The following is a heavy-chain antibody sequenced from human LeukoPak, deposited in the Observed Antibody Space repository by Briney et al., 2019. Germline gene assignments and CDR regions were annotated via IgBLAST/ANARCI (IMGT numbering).Heavy chain of an antibody. CDR3: ARDFRNGGMDV. D-gene: IGHD2-8*01. CDR2: ISGNGATT. J-gene: IGHJ6*02. Sequence: PGGSLRLSCAASGFTFSSHAMGWVRQAPGKGLEWVAYISGNGATTYYADSVKGRFTMSRDTAKNSVDLQMNSLRVEDTAVYYCARDFRNGGMDVWGQGTTVTVSS. V-gene: IGHV3-48*04. CDR1: GFTFSSHA.